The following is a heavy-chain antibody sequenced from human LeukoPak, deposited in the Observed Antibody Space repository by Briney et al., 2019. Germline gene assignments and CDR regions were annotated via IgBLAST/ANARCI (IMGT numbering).Heavy chain of an antibody. J-gene: IGHJ4*02. CDR3: AKVAYSSSWYFPYFDY. Sequence: TGGSLRLSCAASGFTFSSYAMSWVRQAPGKGLEWVSAISGSGGSTYYADSVKGRFTISRDNSKNTLYLQMNSLRAEDTAVYYCAKVAYSSSWYFPYFDYWGQGTLVTVSS. V-gene: IGHV3-23*01. CDR2: ISGSGGST. D-gene: IGHD6-13*01. CDR1: GFTFSSYA.